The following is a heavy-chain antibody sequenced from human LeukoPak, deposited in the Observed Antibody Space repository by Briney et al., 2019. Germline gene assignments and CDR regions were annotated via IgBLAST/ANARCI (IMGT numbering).Heavy chain of an antibody. CDR1: GFTFSSYA. Sequence: GGSLTLSCAASGFTFSSYAMSWVRQAPGKGLEWISAISISGDSTYYADSVKGRFTISRDNSKNTLYLQMNSLRAEDTAVYYCAKGLHRWLQLQAFDIWGQGTMVTVSS. D-gene: IGHD5-24*01. CDR3: AKGLHRWLQLQAFDI. CDR2: ISISGDST. J-gene: IGHJ3*02. V-gene: IGHV3-23*01.